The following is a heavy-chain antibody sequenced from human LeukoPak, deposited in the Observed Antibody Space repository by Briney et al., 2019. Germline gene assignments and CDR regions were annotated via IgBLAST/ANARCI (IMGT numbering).Heavy chain of an antibody. Sequence: GGSLRLSCAASGFTFSDYYMSWLRQAPGKGLECVSYISSSGSTIYYADSVKGRFTISRDNAKNSLYLQMNSQRAEETAVYYCARVPITMVRGGYYYYGMDVWGQGTTVTVSS. CDR2: ISSSGSTI. J-gene: IGHJ6*02. V-gene: IGHV3-11*01. CDR1: GFTFSDYY. CDR3: ARVPITMVRGGYYYYGMDV. D-gene: IGHD3-10*01.